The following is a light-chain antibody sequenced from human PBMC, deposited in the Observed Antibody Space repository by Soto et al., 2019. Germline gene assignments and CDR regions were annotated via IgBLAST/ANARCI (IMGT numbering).Light chain of an antibody. CDR1: QSISSW. V-gene: IGKV1-5*01. Sequence: DIQMTQSPSTLSASVGDRVTITCRASQSISSWLAWYQQKPGKDPKLLIYDASSLESGVPSRFSGSGSGTEFTLTISSLQPDDFATYYCQQYKSYPWTFGQGTKVEMK. CDR3: QQYKSYPWT. J-gene: IGKJ1*01. CDR2: DAS.